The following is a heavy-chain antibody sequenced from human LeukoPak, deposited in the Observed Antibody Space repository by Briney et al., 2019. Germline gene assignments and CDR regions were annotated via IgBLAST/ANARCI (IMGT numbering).Heavy chain of an antibody. D-gene: IGHD3-16*01. CDR2: INTNTGNP. CDR1: GYTFTSYA. V-gene: IGHV7-4-1*02. CDR3: ARVSSGGSWYYGMDV. Sequence: VASVKVSCTASGYTFTSYAMNWVRQAPGQGLEWMGWINTNTGNPTYAQGFTGRFVFSLDTSVSTAYLQISSLKAEDTAVYYCARVSSGGSWYYGMDVWGQGTTVTVSS. J-gene: IGHJ6*02.